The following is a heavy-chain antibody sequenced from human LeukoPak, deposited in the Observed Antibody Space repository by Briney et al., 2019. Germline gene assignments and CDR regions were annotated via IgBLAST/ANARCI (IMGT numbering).Heavy chain of an antibody. Sequence: GGSLRLSCAASGFTFSSYWMSWVRQAPGKGLEWVANIKQDGSEKYYVDAVKGRFTITRDNAKNSLYLQMNSLRAEDTAVYYCARRYYDFWSGYYTCFDYWGQGTLVTVSS. J-gene: IGHJ4*02. CDR2: IKQDGSEK. D-gene: IGHD3-3*01. V-gene: IGHV3-7*01. CDR1: GFTFSSYW. CDR3: ARRYYDFWSGYYTCFDY.